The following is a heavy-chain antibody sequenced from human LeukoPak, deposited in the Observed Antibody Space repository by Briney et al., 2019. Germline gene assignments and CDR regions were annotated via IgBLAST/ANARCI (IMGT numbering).Heavy chain of an antibody. J-gene: IGHJ6*03. D-gene: IGHD3-22*01. CDR3: ARQRDYYDRSGYYGPYYYMDV. CDR2: IYPGDSDT. V-gene: IGHV5-51*01. Sequence: GESLKISCKGSGYIFTSYWIGWVRQMPGKGLEWMGIIYPGDSDTRYGPSFQGQVTISADKSISTAYLQWSGLKASDTAMYYCARQRDYYDRSGYYGPYYYMDVWGKGTTVTISS. CDR1: GYIFTSYW.